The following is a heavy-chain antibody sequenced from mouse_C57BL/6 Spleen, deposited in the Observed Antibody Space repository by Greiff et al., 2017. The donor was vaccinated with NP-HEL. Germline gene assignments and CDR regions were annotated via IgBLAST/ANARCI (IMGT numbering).Heavy chain of an antibody. Sequence: VKLMESGPELVKPGASVKLSCKASGYTFTSYDINWVKQRPGQGLEWIGDIYPGSGSTNYNEKFKSKATLTVDTSSSTAYMQLSSLTSEDSAVYYCARYWYYGSSQRWYFDVWGTGTTVTVSS. D-gene: IGHD1-1*01. J-gene: IGHJ1*03. CDR3: ARYWYYGSSQRWYFDV. CDR2: IYPGSGST. CDR1: GYTFTSYD. V-gene: IGHV1-55*01.